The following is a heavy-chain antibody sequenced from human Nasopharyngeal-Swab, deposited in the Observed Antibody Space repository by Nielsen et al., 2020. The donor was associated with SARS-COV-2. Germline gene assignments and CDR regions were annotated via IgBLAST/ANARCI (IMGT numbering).Heavy chain of an antibody. CDR3: ARDCGNCGSGGNCDF. D-gene: IGHD2-15*01. CDR1: GFSFSSFW. Sequence: GESLKISCAASGFSFSSFWMHWVRQVPGEGLVWVSRIDTGGTRTDYAESVKGRFTISRDNAKNSLYLQMNYLRADDTAVYYCARDCGNCGSGGNCDFWGQGTLVTVSS. V-gene: IGHV3-74*01. J-gene: IGHJ4*02. CDR2: IDTGGTRT.